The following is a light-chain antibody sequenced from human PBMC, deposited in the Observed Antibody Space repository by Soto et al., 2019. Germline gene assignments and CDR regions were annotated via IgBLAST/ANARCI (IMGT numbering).Light chain of an antibody. V-gene: IGKV3-20*01. CDR2: GAS. CDR1: QSVSSS. CDR3: QQYGSSPLT. J-gene: IGKJ4*01. Sequence: EIVLTQSPGTLSLSPGERATLSCRASQSVSSSLAWYQHKTGQAPRLLISGASSRATGIPDRFSGSGSETDFTLTISRLEPEDFAVYFCQQYGSSPLTFGGGTKVDIK.